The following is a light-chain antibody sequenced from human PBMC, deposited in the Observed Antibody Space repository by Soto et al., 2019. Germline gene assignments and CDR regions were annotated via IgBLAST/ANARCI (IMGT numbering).Light chain of an antibody. J-gene: IGKJ1*01. CDR1: QSLLHSNGYNY. Sequence: DIVMNQSPLSLPVTPGEPASISCRSSQSLLHSNGYNYLDWYLQKPGQSPQLLISLGSTRASGVPDRVSGSGSGTDCTLNISRVEADDVGVYYCMQALQSPWTFGQGTKVEIK. V-gene: IGKV2-28*01. CDR2: LGS. CDR3: MQALQSPWT.